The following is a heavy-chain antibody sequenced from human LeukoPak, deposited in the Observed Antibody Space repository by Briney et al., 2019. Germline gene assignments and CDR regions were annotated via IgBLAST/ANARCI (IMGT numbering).Heavy chain of an antibody. CDR2: MFYSEST. D-gene: IGHD5-12*01. V-gene: IGHV4-61*01. CDR1: GASVSDGNYY. Sequence: PSETLSLTCSVSGASVSDGNYYWSWIRQPPGKGLEWIGYMFYSESTKYNPSLKSRVTISVDKSKNQFSLHMSSVTAADTAVYYCSRGRAAAFDVWGQGTMVTVSS. J-gene: IGHJ3*01. CDR3: SRGRAAAFDV.